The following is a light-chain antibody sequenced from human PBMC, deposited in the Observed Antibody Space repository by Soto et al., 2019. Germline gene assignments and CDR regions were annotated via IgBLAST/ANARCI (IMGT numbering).Light chain of an antibody. Sequence: AIRMTQSPSSLSASTGDRVTITCRASQGISSYLAWYKQKPGPAPKLLIYAASTLQSGVPSRCSGSGSGTDFTLTISCLQSEDFATYYCQQYYSYPLTFGGGTKVEIK. CDR3: QQYYSYPLT. V-gene: IGKV1-8*01. CDR2: AAS. J-gene: IGKJ4*01. CDR1: QGISSY.